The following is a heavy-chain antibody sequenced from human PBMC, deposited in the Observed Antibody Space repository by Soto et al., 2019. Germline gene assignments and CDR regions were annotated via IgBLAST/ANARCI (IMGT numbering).Heavy chain of an antibody. D-gene: IGHD6-13*01. V-gene: IGHV4-34*01. CDR2: INRHGST. CDR3: AKQQLDPYYYYYGMDV. Sequence: SETLSLTCGVYGESFSGYYWTWIRQPPGKGLEWIGEINRHGSTNYNPSLKSRVTISVDTSKNQFSLKLSSVTAADTAVYYCAKQQLDPYYYYYGMDVWGQGTTVTVSS. CDR1: GESFSGYY. J-gene: IGHJ6*02.